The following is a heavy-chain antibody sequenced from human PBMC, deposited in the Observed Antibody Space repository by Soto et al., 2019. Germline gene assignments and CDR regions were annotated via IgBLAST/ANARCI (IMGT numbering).Heavy chain of an antibody. CDR2: IHPTGNER. CDR1: GFDFSNYW. D-gene: IGHD6-19*01. CDR3: ARGFYDNGWTPFDY. J-gene: IGHJ4*02. Sequence: GGSLRLSCAGLGFDFSNYWMNWVRQAPGKGLEWVASIHPTGNERHYVDSVKGRFTISRDNANKSLYLQMTLLRAEDTAVYFCARGFYDNGWTPFDYWGRATLVTVSS. V-gene: IGHV3-7*01.